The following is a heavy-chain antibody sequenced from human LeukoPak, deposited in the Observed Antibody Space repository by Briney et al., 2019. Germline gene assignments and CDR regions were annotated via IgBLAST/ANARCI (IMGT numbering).Heavy chain of an antibody. D-gene: IGHD3-10*01. V-gene: IGHV3-21*01. CDR3: ARDRDYGSGSSGPYFDY. CDR1: GFTFSNFA. Sequence: GGSLRLSCAASGFTFSNFAMTWVRQAPGKGLEWVSSIVGSSSTYYADSLKGRFTISRDNAKNSLYLQMNSLRAEDTAVYYCARDRDYGSGSSGPYFDYWGQGTLVTVSS. J-gene: IGHJ4*02. CDR2: IVGSSST.